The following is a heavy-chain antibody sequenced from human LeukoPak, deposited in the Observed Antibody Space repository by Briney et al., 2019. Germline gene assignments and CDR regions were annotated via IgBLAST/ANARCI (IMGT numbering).Heavy chain of an antibody. CDR3: TAATPDY. J-gene: IGHJ4*02. V-gene: IGHV3-7*02. CDR2: IKQDGGQK. CDR1: GFTFSNFW. Sequence: GGSLGLSCAASGFTFSNFWMTWVRQAPGKGLEWVANIKQDGGQKYYVDSVKGRFTISRDNAKNSLYLQMNSLRAEDTAVYYCTAATPDYWGQGTLVTVSS. D-gene: IGHD6-13*01.